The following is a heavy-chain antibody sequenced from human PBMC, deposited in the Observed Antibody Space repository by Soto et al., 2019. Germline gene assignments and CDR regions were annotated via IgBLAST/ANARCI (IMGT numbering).Heavy chain of an antibody. V-gene: IGHV3-23*01. J-gene: IGHJ2*01. CDR1: GFTFSDFV. Sequence: EVQLLESGGGLVQPGGSLRLSCAASGFTFSDFVMNWVRQAPGKGLEWVSGISGTGDTTHYADSVKGRFTISRDNSKKMLYLQMNSLRAGDTAVYYCAKVLRYFDWDWFSDLWGRGTLVTVSS. CDR2: ISGTGDTT. D-gene: IGHD3-9*01. CDR3: AKVLRYFDWDWFSDL.